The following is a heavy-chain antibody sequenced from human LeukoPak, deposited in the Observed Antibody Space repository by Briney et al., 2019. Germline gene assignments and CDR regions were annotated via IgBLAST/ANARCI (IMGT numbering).Heavy chain of an antibody. CDR1: GFTFSDHY. J-gene: IGHJ4*02. Sequence: GGSLRLSCTASGFTFSDHYMDWVRQAPGKGLEWVGRTRNKAKSYTTEYAASVKGRFSISRDNSKNSMYLQMNSLKTEDTAVCYCARIRTGTTHFDYWGQGTLVTVSS. D-gene: IGHD1-1*01. V-gene: IGHV3-72*01. CDR3: ARIRTGTTHFDY. CDR2: TRNKAKSYTT.